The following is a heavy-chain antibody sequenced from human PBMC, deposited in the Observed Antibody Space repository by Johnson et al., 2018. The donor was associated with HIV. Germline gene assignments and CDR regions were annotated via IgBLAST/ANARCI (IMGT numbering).Heavy chain of an antibody. V-gene: IGHV3-66*01. J-gene: IGHJ3*02. D-gene: IGHD1-26*01. Sequence: VQLVESGGGLVQPGGSLRLSCAASGITVSSSYMSWVRQAPGKGLEWVSVIYSGGNTYYAASVRGRFTISRDNSKNTLYLQMNSLRAEDTAVYYCAKDLGDAVGTTHDAFDIWGQGTMVTVSS. CDR1: GITVSSSY. CDR2: IYSGGNT. CDR3: AKDLGDAVGTTHDAFDI.